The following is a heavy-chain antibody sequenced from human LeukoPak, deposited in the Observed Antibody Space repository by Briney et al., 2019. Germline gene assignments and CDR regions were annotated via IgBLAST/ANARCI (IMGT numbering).Heavy chain of an antibody. V-gene: IGHV4-34*01. J-gene: IGHJ6*02. CDR3: ARGVVYDCGGDYYDYGMDV. Sequence: RPPTKKGQERIGEINHSGSNNYNPSLQRRVTISVETSKNQFTLKLNSVIAADTAVYYGARGVVYDCGGDYYDYGMDVWGQGTTVTVSS. D-gene: IGHD4-23*01. CDR2: INHSGSN.